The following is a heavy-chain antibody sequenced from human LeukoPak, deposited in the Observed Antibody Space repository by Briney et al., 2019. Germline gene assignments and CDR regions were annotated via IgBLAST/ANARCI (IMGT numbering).Heavy chain of an antibody. D-gene: IGHD3-16*01. V-gene: IGHV3-23*01. Sequence: SGGSLGLSCAASGFTFSSYWMSWVRQAPGKGLEWVSAISGSGGSTYYADSVKGRFTISRDNSKNTLYLQMNSLRAEDTAVYYCAKDPRGENWFDPWGRGTLVTVSS. CDR2: ISGSGGST. J-gene: IGHJ5*02. CDR3: AKDPRGENWFDP. CDR1: GFTFSSYW.